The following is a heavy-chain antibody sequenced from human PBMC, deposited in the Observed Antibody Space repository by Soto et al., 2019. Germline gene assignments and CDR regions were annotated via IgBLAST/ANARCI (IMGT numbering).Heavy chain of an antibody. CDR1: GCTFSSYA. Sequence: LVKVSCKASGCTFSSYALRWVRQAPGQGLEWLGVIIPIFGTAYYAQRFQGTVTITADESTSTAYMELSSLRSEDTAVYYCARGLGRLVWLIFDYGGQGTLVTVSS. J-gene: IGHJ4*02. V-gene: IGHV1-69*13. CDR2: IIPIFGTA. CDR3: ARGLGRLVWLIFDY. D-gene: IGHD3-16*01.